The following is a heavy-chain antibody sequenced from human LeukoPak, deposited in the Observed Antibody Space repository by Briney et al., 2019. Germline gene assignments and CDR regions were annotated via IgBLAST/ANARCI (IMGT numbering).Heavy chain of an antibody. D-gene: IGHD3-9*01. CDR3: ARRYYDALTGYYPFDH. J-gene: IGHJ4*02. V-gene: IGHV1-2*02. Sequence: ASVKVSCKAPGYTSTGYYMHWVRQAPGQGLEWMGWINPNSGGTNYAQKFQGRVTMTRDTSISTVYMELSRLTSDDTAVFYCARRYYDALTGYYPFDHWGQGTLATVSS. CDR1: GYTSTGYY. CDR2: INPNSGGT.